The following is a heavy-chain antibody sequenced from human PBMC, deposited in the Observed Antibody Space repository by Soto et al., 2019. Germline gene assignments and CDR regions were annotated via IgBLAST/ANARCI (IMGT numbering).Heavy chain of an antibody. D-gene: IGHD3-3*01. CDR2: ISGSGTST. Sequence: PGGSLRLSCAASGFTFSTYAMSWVRQAPGKGLEWVSGISGSGTSTYYGDSVKGRFTISRDNSEDTLYLQMNSLRAEDTAVYYCAKDPHYDFWSGYSHYMDVWGQGTTVTVSS. J-gene: IGHJ6*03. V-gene: IGHV3-23*01. CDR1: GFTFSTYA. CDR3: AKDPHYDFWSGYSHYMDV.